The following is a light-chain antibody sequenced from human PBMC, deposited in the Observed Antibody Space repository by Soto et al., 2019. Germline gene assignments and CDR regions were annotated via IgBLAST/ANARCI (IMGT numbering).Light chain of an antibody. J-gene: IGLJ1*01. Sequence: LAQPASVSGSPGQSITISCTGTGSDVGGYDYVSWYQHHPGKAPKVMIYEVTNRPSGVSNRFSGSKSGNTASLTISGLLAEDEADYYCSSYTSSSTYVFGTGTKVTVL. CDR2: EVT. CDR1: GSDVGGYDY. V-gene: IGLV2-14*01. CDR3: SSYTSSSTYV.